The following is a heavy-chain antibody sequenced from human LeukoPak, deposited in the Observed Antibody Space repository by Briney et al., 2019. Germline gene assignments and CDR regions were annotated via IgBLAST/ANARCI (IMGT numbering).Heavy chain of an antibody. CDR1: GFTFSSYS. CDR3: ARTDSSGWYPSAYYYYYGMDV. CDR2: ISSSSSYI. V-gene: IGHV3-21*01. D-gene: IGHD6-19*01. J-gene: IGHJ6*02. Sequence: GGSLRLSCAASGFTFSSYSMNWVRQAPGKGLEWGSSISSSSSYIYYADSVKGRFTISRDNAKNSLYLQMNSLRAEDTAVYYCARTDSSGWYPSAYYYYYGMDVWGQGTTVTVSS.